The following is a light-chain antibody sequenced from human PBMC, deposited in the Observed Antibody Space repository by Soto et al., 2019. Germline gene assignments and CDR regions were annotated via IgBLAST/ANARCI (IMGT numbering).Light chain of an antibody. CDR2: LGY. V-gene: IGKV2-28*01. J-gene: IGKJ1*01. Sequence: LVVTQSPRSLPVTPGEPASMSCRASQSLHSNGINYLHWYLQKTGKSKQLLIYLGYNREYGVHERFSGSGSGTDYTLKISRVEAEDVGVYYCMQALQKPSTFGQGTKVDIK. CDR3: MQALQKPST. CDR1: QSLHSNGINY.